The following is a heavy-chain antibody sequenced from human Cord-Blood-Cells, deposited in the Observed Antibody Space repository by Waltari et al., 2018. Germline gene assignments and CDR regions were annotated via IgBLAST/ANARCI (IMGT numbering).Heavy chain of an antibody. J-gene: IGHJ1*01. D-gene: IGHD3-3*01. Sequence: EVQLVESGGGLVKPGGSLRLSCAASGFTFSSYSMNWVRQAHGKGLAWVSSISSSSSYIYYADSVKGRFTISRDNAKNSLYLQMNSLRAEDTAVYYCASSQYYDFWSGYYTSPKYFQHWGQGTLVTVSS. CDR2: ISSSSSYI. CDR1: GFTFSSYS. CDR3: ASSQYYDFWSGYYTSPKYFQH. V-gene: IGHV3-21*01.